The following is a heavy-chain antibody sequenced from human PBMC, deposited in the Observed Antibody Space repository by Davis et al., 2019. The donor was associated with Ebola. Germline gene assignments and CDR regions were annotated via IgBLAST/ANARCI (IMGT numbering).Heavy chain of an antibody. J-gene: IGHJ4*02. Sequence: PSGSLTLSCAASGFTFSSYGMHWVRQAPGKGLEWVAVISYDGSNKYYADSVKGRFTISRDNSKNTLYLQMNSLRAEDTVVYYCAKEGRTLRDFEWKPSIGLLFYWGQGTLVTVSS. CDR1: GFTFSSYG. D-gene: IGHD3-9*01. CDR2: ISYDGSNK. CDR3: AKEGRTLRDFEWKPSIGLLFY. V-gene: IGHV3-30*18.